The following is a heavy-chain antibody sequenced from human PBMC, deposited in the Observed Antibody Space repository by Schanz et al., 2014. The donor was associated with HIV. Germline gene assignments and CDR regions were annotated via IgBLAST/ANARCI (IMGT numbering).Heavy chain of an antibody. CDR1: GHPFTGYY. CDR2: INTSGGGT. CDR3: ARERMATGGFDV. D-gene: IGHD2-15*01. Sequence: QVQLVQSGAEVKKPGASVKVSCKAPGHPFTGYYIHWVRQAPGQGLEWMAVINTSGGGTSDALQGRVAVTRDTSTSTVYMDLRNLRFEDSAVYYCARERMATGGFDVWGQGTTVTVSS. V-gene: IGHV1-46*01. J-gene: IGHJ6*02.